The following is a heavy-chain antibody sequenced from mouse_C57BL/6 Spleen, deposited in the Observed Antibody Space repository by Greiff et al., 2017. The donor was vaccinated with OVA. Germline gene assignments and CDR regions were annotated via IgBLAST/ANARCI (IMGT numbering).Heavy chain of an antibody. CDR1: GFTFSDYG. V-gene: IGHV5-17*01. CDR3: ATHDYDY. CDR2: ISSGSSTI. Sequence: EVKVVESGGGLVKPGGSLKLSCAASGFTFSDYGMHWVRQAPEKGLEWVAYISSGSSTIYYADTVKGRYTISRDNAKNTLFLQMTSLRSEDTAMYYCATHDYDYWGQGTTLTVSS. J-gene: IGHJ2*01. D-gene: IGHD2-4*01.